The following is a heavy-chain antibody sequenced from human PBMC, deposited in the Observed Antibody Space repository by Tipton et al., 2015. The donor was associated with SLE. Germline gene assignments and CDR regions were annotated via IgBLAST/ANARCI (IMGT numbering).Heavy chain of an antibody. Sequence: VQLVQSGAEVKKPGESLKISCKGSGYSFTSYWTGWVRQMPGKGLEWMGIIYPGDSDTRYSPSFQGQVTISADKSISTAYLQWSSLKASDTAMYYCARPPNYDFWSGYSPDAFDIWGQGTMVTVSS. V-gene: IGHV5-51*03. CDR3: ARPPNYDFWSGYSPDAFDI. CDR1: GYSFTSYW. D-gene: IGHD3-3*01. J-gene: IGHJ3*02. CDR2: IYPGDSDT.